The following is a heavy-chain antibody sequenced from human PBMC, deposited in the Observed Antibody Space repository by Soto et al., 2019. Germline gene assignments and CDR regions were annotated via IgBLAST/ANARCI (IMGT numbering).Heavy chain of an antibody. V-gene: IGHV3-23*01. D-gene: IGHD3-9*01. CDR1: GFTFSSYW. CDR2: ISGSGGST. J-gene: IGHJ4*02. Sequence: GGSLRLSCAASGFTFSSYWMSWVRQAPGKGLEWVSAISGSGGSTYYADSVKGRFTISRDNSKNTLYLQMNSLRAEDTAVYYCHKPQLRYHFDYWGQGNLVTVSS. CDR3: HKPQLRYHFDY.